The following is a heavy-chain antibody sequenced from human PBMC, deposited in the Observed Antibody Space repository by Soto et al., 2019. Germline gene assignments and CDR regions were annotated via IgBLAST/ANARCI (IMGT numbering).Heavy chain of an antibody. D-gene: IGHD3-10*01. CDR2: IGESGTPT. J-gene: IGHJ3*02. CDR1: GFTFSSYA. Sequence: GGSLRLSCAASGFTFSSYAMKWVRQAPGKGLEWVSLIGESGTPTYYADSVKGRFTISRDNAKNTLYLQMNSLRAEDTAVYYCARVYYYGSESYSDAFDIWGQGTMVTVSS. V-gene: IGHV3-21*01. CDR3: ARVYYYGSESYSDAFDI.